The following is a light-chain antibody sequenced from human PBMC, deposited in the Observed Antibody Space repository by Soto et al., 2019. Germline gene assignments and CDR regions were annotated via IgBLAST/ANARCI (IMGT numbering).Light chain of an antibody. CDR2: AAS. Sequence: DIQMTQSPSSLSASVGDRVTITCRASQTIRTYLNWYQQNPGKAPKLLIYAASNLQNGVPSRFSGSGSGTDFTLTISSLQPEDFATYYCQKSSSIPYTFGQGTKLEIK. CDR3: QKSSSIPYT. CDR1: QTIRTY. V-gene: IGKV1-39*01. J-gene: IGKJ2*01.